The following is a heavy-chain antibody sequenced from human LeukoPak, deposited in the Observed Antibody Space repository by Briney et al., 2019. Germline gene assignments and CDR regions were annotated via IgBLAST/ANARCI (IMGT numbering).Heavy chain of an antibody. CDR3: AREGLFTMVRRGTLDN. J-gene: IGHJ4*02. D-gene: IGHD3-10*01. Sequence: ASAKVSCKASGGTFSSDGITWVRQAPGQGLEWMGGIIPSFRKPDYAKKFQGRVTLTADESTSTAYMELSSLRSEDTAVYYCAREGLFTMVRRGTLDNWGQGTLVTVSS. V-gene: IGHV1-69*13. CDR1: GGTFSSDG. CDR2: IIPSFRKP.